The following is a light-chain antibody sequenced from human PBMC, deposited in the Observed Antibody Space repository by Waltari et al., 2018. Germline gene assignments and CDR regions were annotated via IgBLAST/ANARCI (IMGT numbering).Light chain of an antibody. CDR3: QQYYSTPYT. J-gene: IGKJ2*01. V-gene: IGKV4-1*01. Sequence: DIVITESPDSLPVSLGERATNHLKSRQRVLYSSNNKNYLAWYQQKPGQPPKLLIYWATTRESGVPDRFSGSGSGTDFTLTISSLPAEDVAVYYCQQYYSTPYTFGQGTKLEIK. CDR1: QRVLYSSNNKNY. CDR2: WAT.